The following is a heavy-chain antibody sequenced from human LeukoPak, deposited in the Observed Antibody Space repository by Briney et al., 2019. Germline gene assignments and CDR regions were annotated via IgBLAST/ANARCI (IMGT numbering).Heavy chain of an antibody. CDR1: GFTFSNYG. CDR3: ARGGAARPDY. Sequence: GGSLRLSCAASGFTFSNYGMDWVRQAPGKGLEWVSYISASSSSIYYADSVKGRFAISRDNAKNSLFLQMNSLRAEDTAVYYCARGGAARPDYWGQGSLVTVSS. D-gene: IGHD6-6*01. V-gene: IGHV3-48*04. J-gene: IGHJ4*02. CDR2: ISASSSSI.